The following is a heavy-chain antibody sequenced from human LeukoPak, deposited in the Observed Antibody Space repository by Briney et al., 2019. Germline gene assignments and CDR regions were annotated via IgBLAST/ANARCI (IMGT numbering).Heavy chain of an antibody. CDR1: GYTFTSYG. D-gene: IGHD1-1*01. CDR2: ISTYNGNT. Sequence: ASVKVSCKASGYTFTSYGVSWVRQALGQGLEGLGWISTYNGNTNYAQKLQDRVTMTTDTSTSTAYMELRGLRSDDTAVYYCARMGTPFYYYYMDVWGTGTTVTVSS. V-gene: IGHV1-18*01. J-gene: IGHJ6*03. CDR3: ARMGTPFYYYYMDV.